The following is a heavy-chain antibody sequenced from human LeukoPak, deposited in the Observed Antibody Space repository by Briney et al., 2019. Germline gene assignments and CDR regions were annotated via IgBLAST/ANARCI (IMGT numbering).Heavy chain of an antibody. V-gene: IGHV3-53*01. CDR2: IYSGGTT. CDR3: VRDDRIAAAGTFGY. D-gene: IGHD6-13*01. J-gene: IGHJ4*02. Sequence: GGSLRLSCAASGFTVNNNFVSWVRQAPGKGLEWVSVIYSGGTTYYADSVKGRFTISRDNSKNTLYLQMDSLRAEDTAVYYCVRDDRIAAAGTFGYWGQGTLVTVSS. CDR1: GFTVNNNF.